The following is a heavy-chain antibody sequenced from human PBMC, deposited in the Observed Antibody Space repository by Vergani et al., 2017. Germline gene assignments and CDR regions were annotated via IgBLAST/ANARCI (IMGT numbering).Heavy chain of an antibody. CDR3: ARALYGRNYFDY. CDR1: GGSISSYY. V-gene: IGHV4-59*01. D-gene: IGHD2-8*01. J-gene: IGHJ4*02. CDR2: IYYSG. Sequence: QVQLQESGPGLVKPSETLSLTCTVSGGSISSYYRSWIRQPPGKGLEWIGYIYYSGSTISVDTSKNQFSLKLSSVNAAATAVYYCARALYGRNYFDYWGQGTLVTVSS.